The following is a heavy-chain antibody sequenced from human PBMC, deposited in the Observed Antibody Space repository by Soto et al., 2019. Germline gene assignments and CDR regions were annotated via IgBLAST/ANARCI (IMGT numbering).Heavy chain of an antibody. CDR3: AKGTYYYGSAPYYFDY. CDR2: VSDSGGST. V-gene: IGHV3-23*01. CDR1: GFTFSSYA. Sequence: GGSLRLSCAASGFTFSSYAMSWVRQAPGKGLEWVSGVSDSGGSTYYADSVKGRFTISRDNSKNTLYLQMNSLRAEDTAVYYCAKGTYYYGSAPYYFDYWGQGTLVTVSS. J-gene: IGHJ4*02. D-gene: IGHD3-10*01.